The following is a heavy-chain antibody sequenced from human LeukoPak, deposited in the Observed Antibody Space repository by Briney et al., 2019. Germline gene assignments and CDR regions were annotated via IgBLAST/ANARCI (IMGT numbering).Heavy chain of an antibody. Sequence: GGSLRLSCAASGFTFSRYAVNWVRQAPGKGLEWVSAISGDGTFIYYAESVKGRFTISRDNAKNSLYLQMNSLRAEDTAVYYCARVDFWSGYASDYWGQGTLVTVSS. V-gene: IGHV3-21*01. CDR1: GFTFSRYA. CDR2: ISGDGTFI. CDR3: ARVDFWSGYASDY. D-gene: IGHD3-3*01. J-gene: IGHJ4*02.